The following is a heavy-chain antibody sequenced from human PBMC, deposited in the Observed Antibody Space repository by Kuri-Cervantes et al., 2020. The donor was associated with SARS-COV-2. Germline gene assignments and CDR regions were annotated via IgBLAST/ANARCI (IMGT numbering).Heavy chain of an antibody. Sequence: GGSLRLSCAAFGFTFSSYAMSWVRQAPGKGLEWVSAISGSGGSTYYADSVKGRFTISRDNSKNTLYLQMNSLRAEDTAVYYCAKCGELLTSSYYYYGMDVWGQGTTVTVSS. J-gene: IGHJ6*02. CDR2: ISGSGGST. CDR1: GFTFSSYA. V-gene: IGHV3-23*01. CDR3: AKCGELLTSSYYYYGMDV. D-gene: IGHD1-26*01.